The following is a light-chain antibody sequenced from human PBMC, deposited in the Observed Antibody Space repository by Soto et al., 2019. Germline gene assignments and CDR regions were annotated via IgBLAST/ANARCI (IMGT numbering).Light chain of an antibody. CDR3: RQYGNSLWT. CDR2: GAS. J-gene: IGKJ1*01. CDR1: QSLSSKY. V-gene: IGKV3-20*01. Sequence: EIVLTQSPGSLSLSPGETATLSCRATQSLSSKYLAWYQHKPGQAPRLLIYGASNRATGIPDRFRGSGSGEDFTLTISRLEPEDSAVYYCRQYGNSLWTFGQGTNVEIK.